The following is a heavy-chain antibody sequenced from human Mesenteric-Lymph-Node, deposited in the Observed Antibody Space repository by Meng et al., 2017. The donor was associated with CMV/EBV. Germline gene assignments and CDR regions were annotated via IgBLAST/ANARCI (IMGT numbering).Heavy chain of an antibody. J-gene: IGHJ4*02. CDR3: AKQRGSSRWYGVDY. CDR1: GFSFGTYA. CDR2: VSPSGSST. Sequence: GESLKISCAVSGFSFGTYAMSWVRQAPGKGLEWVSNVSPSGSSTYYADSVKGRFTISRDNSKNTLYLQMNSLRAEDTAVYYCAKQRGSSRWYGVDYWGQGTLVTVSS. V-gene: IGHV3-23*01. D-gene: IGHD6-13*01.